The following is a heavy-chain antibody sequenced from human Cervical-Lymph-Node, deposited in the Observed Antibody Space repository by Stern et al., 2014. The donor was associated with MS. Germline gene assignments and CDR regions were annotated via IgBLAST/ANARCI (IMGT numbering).Heavy chain of an antibody. Sequence: QLQESGPGLVKSSETLSLTCTVSGGSISSYYWSWIRQPPGKGLEWIGYIYYSGSTNYNPSLKSRVTVSVDTSKNQFSLKLSSVTAADTALYYCARGVFGLSTGYYYYNMDVWGQGTTVTVSS. CDR2: IYYSGST. V-gene: IGHV4-59*01. D-gene: IGHD3-3*01. J-gene: IGHJ6*02. CDR3: ARGVFGLSTGYYYYNMDV. CDR1: GGSISSYY.